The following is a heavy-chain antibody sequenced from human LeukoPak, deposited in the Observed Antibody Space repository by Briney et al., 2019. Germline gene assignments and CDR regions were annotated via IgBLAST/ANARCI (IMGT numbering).Heavy chain of an antibody. CDR2: IMWRSGST. Sequence: GGSLRLSCAVSGFTSDDHAMHWVRQASGKGLEWAAGIMWRSGSTGYGDSVKGRFTISRDNAKKSLYLQMNGLRVEDTAFYYCTKDLTPGGADAWGQGTTVTVSS. CDR1: GFTSDDHA. D-gene: IGHD3-10*01. CDR3: TKDLTPGGADA. J-gene: IGHJ6*02. V-gene: IGHV3-9*02.